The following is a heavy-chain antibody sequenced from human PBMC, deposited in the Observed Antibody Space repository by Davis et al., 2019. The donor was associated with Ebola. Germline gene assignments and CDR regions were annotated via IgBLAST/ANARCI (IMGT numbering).Heavy chain of an antibody. D-gene: IGHD3-9*01. J-gene: IGHJ6*02. V-gene: IGHV1-2*02. CDR1: GYTFTGYY. CDR3: ASCLTNYDILTGYLYYGMDV. Sequence: ASVKVSCKASGYTFTGYYMHWVRQAPGQGLEWMGWINPNSGGTNYAQKFQGRVTMTRDTSTSTVYMELSSLRSEDTAVYYCASCLTNYDILTGYLYYGMDVWGQGTTVTVSS. CDR2: INPNSGGT.